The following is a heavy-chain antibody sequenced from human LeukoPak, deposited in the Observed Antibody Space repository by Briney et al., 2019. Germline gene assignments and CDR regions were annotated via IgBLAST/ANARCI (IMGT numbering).Heavy chain of an antibody. D-gene: IGHD6-13*01. Sequence: PGGSLRLSCAASGFTFSSYGMHWVRQAPGKGLEWVSLIWYDGSNKDYADSVKGRFTISRDNSKNMLYLQMDSLGAGDTAVYYCACPRQQLAWYFDYWGQGTLVTVSS. CDR3: ACPRQQLAWYFDY. CDR1: GFTFSSYG. V-gene: IGHV3-33*01. CDR2: IWYDGSNK. J-gene: IGHJ4*02.